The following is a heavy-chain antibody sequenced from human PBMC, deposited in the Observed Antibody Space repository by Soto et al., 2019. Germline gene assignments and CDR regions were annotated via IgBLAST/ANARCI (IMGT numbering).Heavy chain of an antibody. CDR3: AHGDVVTHGY. CDR2: ISGTGIST. CDR1: GFTFSIYA. V-gene: IGHV3-23*01. Sequence: PGGSLRLSCAASGFTFSIYARIWVRQAPGKGLEWVSAISGTGISTYYADSVKGRFTISRDNSKNTLYLQMNSLRAEDTAVYYCAHGDVVTHGYWGQGTLVTVSS. J-gene: IGHJ4*02. D-gene: IGHD2-21*02.